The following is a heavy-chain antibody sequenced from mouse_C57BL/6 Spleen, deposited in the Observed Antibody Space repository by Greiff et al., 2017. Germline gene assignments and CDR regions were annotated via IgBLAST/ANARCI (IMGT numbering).Heavy chain of an antibody. Sequence: VQLQQSGPELVKPGASVKISCKASGYAFSSSWMNWVKQRPGKGLEWIGRIYPGDGDTNYNGKFKGKATLTADKSSSTAYMQLSSLTSEDSAVYFCARWQITTVVEGYFDVWGTGTTVTVSS. CDR2: IYPGDGDT. V-gene: IGHV1-82*01. J-gene: IGHJ1*03. CDR1: GYAFSSSW. D-gene: IGHD1-1*01. CDR3: ARWQITTVVEGYFDV.